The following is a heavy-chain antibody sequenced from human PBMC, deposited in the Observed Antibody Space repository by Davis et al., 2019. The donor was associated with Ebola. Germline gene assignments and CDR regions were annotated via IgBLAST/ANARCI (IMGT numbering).Heavy chain of an antibody. J-gene: IGHJ5*02. CDR3: TTNTPWYSWNDWFDP. CDR1: GFTFTNAW. Sequence: GGSLRLSCAASGFTFTNAWMKWVRQAPGKGPEWVGRIKSKTDGGTTEYAAPVKGRFVISRDDSKNTLFLEMNGLKTEDTGVYYCTTNTPWYSWNDWFDPWGQGTPVIVSS. CDR2: IKSKTDGGTT. D-gene: IGHD1-1*01. V-gene: IGHV3-15*01.